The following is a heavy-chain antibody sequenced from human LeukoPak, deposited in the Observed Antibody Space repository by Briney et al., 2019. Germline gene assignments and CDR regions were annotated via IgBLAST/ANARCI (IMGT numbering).Heavy chain of an antibody. Sequence: GGSLRLSCVAPGFTLSSYAVSWFRQAPGKGLEWVSTVGRSGVDTYYADSVRGRFTISKDSSKNTLQMNSLSAEDTAIYYCVKHSGGVYGNSDSWGQGILVTVSS. CDR1: GFTLSSYA. D-gene: IGHD1-1*01. CDR2: VGRSGVDT. CDR3: VKHSGGVYGNSDS. V-gene: IGHV3-23*01. J-gene: IGHJ4*02.